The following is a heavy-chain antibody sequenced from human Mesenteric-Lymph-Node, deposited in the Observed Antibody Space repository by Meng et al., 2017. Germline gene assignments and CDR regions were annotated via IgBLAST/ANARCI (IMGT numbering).Heavy chain of an antibody. CDR2: ISSSSSYI. CDR3: ARGAYSSSWGFDY. Sequence: GESLKISCPASGFTFSSYWMSWVRQAPGKGLEWVSSISSSSSYIYYADSVKGRFTISRDNAKNSLYLQMNSLRAEDTAVYYCARGAYSSSWGFDYWGQGTLVTVSS. J-gene: IGHJ4*02. V-gene: IGHV3-21*01. D-gene: IGHD6-13*01. CDR1: GFTFSSYW.